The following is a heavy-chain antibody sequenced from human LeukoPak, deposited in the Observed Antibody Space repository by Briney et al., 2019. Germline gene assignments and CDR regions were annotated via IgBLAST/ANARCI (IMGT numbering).Heavy chain of an antibody. CDR1: GGTLSSYA. CDR2: IIPIFGIA. D-gene: IGHD2-21*02. V-gene: IGHV1-69*04. CDR3: ARVLATGIDY. Sequence: SVKVSCKASGGTLSSYAISWVRQAPGQGLEWMGRIIPIFGIASYAQKFQGRVTITADKSTSTAYMELSSLRSEDTAVYYCARVLATGIDYWGQGTLVTVSS. J-gene: IGHJ4*02.